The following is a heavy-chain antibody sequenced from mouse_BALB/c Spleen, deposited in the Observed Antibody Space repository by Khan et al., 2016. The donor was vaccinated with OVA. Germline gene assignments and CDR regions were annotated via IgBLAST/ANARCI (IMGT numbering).Heavy chain of an antibody. D-gene: IGHD1-1*01. V-gene: IGHV5-6*01. Sequence: EVELVESGGDLMKPGGSLKLSCAASGFTFSTYGMSWVRQTPDKRLEWVATINTDGYYTYYPDSLQGRSTISRNNATNTLYLESSSLGSEVTAMYYSASHLAGSFTYWGQGTLVTGSA. J-gene: IGHJ3*01. CDR2: INTDGYYT. CDR3: ASHLAGSFTY. CDR1: GFTFSTYG.